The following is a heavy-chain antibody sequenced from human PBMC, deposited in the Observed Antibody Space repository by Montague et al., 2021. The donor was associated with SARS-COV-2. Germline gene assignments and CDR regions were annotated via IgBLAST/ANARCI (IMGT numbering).Heavy chain of an antibody. CDR2: IYHGGST. Sequence: SETLSLTYAVSGDSISSSNWWSWVRQPPGKGLEWIWEIYHGGSTNYNPSLKSRVTMSIDESRNQFSLSLSSLTAADTAVYYCARLDGLGYWGQGTLVAVSS. V-gene: IGHV4-4*02. J-gene: IGHJ4*02. CDR3: ARLDGLGY. D-gene: IGHD3/OR15-3a*01. CDR1: GDSISSSNW.